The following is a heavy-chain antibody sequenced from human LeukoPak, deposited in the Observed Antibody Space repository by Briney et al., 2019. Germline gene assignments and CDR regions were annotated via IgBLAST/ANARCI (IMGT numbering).Heavy chain of an antibody. V-gene: IGHV3-20*04. CDR1: GFGFKHSW. CDR3: ARGIMVRGVIYFDY. D-gene: IGHD3-10*01. J-gene: IGHJ4*02. CDR2: INWNGGST. Sequence: GGSLRLSCAASGFGFKHSWMSWVRQAPGKGLEWVSGINWNGGSTGYADSVKGRFTISRDNAKNSLYLQMNSLRAEDTALYYCARGIMVRGVIYFDYWGQGTLVTVSS.